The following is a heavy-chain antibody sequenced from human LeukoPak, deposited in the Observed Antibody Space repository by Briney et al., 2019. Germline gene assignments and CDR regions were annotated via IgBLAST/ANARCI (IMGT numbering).Heavy chain of an antibody. Sequence: ASVKVSCKASGYTFTGYYMHWVRQAPGQGLEWMGWINPNSGGTNYAQKFQGRVAMTRDTSISTAYMELSRLRSDDTAVYYCARVSRIAARDPLYYWGQGTLVTVSS. D-gene: IGHD6-6*01. J-gene: IGHJ4*02. CDR3: ARVSRIAARDPLYY. V-gene: IGHV1-2*02. CDR1: GYTFTGYY. CDR2: INPNSGGT.